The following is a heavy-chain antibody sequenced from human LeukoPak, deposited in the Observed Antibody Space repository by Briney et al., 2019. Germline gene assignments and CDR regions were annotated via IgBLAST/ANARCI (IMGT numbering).Heavy chain of an antibody. Sequence: GRSLRLSCVASGFTFSSYAMHWVRQAPGKGLEWVALISYDGSNKYYADSVKGRFTISRDNSKNTLYLQMNSLRAEDTAVYYCARGFGGTYYTDGFDIWGQGTLVTVSS. CDR3: ARGFGGTYYTDGFDI. CDR2: ISYDGSNK. J-gene: IGHJ3*02. V-gene: IGHV3-30-3*01. D-gene: IGHD1-26*01. CDR1: GFTFSSYA.